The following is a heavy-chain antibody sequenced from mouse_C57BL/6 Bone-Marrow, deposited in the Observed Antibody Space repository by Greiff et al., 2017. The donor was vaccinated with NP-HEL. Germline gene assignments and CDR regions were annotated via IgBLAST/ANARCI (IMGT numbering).Heavy chain of an antibody. J-gene: IGHJ4*01. CDR1: GYSFTDYN. CDR3: ARNRWLLPFYYAMDY. V-gene: IGHV1-39*01. D-gene: IGHD2-3*01. CDR2: INPNYGTT. Sequence: EVKLVESGPELVKPGASVKISCKASGYSFTDYNMNWVKQSNGKSLEWIGVINPNYGTTSYNQKFKGKATLTVDQSSSTAYMQLNSLTSEDSAVYYCARNRWLLPFYYAMDYWGQGTSVTVSS.